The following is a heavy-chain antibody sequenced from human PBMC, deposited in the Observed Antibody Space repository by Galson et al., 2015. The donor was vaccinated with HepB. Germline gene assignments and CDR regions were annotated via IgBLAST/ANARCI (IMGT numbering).Heavy chain of an antibody. D-gene: IGHD3-22*01. CDR1: GDSVSSNSAA. J-gene: IGHJ6*03. CDR2: TYYRSKWYN. CDR3: ARATVRVYYDSSGYHTLYYMDV. Sequence: CAISGDSVSSNSAAWNWIRQSPSRGLEWLGRTYYRSKWYNDYAVSVKSRITINPDTSKNQFSLQLNSVTPEDTAVYYCARATVRVYYDSSGYHTLYYMDVWGKGTTVTVSS. V-gene: IGHV6-1*01.